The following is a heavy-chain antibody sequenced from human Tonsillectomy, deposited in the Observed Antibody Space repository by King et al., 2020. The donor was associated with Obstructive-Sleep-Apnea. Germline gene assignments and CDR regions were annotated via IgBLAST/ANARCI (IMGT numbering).Heavy chain of an antibody. CDR2: IYSGGST. CDR1: GASISSXSDY. CDR3: ARVPAVAGISNFDP. D-gene: IGHD6-19*01. V-gene: IGHV4-39*06. J-gene: IGHJ5*02. Sequence: QLPESGPGLVKPSETLSLTCTVSGASISSXSDYWVWIRQPPGKGLEWIGSIYSGGSTYYTPSLKSRVTIFLNTSKNPFLVNMTSVTAADTAGYYCARVPAVAGISNFDPWGQGTQVTVSS.